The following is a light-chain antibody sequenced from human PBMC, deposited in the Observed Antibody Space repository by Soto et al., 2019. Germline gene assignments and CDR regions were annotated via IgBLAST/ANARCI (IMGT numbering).Light chain of an antibody. CDR3: YSYRGYYTRV. CDR2: EVS. Sequence: QSALTQPASVSGSPGQSITISCTGTSSDVGSYNFVSWYQQRPGRAPKLLIYEVSRRPSGVSNRFSGSKSGDTASLTISGLQAEDEADYYCYSYRGYYTRVFGTGTKVT. CDR1: SSDVGSYNF. V-gene: IGLV2-14*01. J-gene: IGLJ1*01.